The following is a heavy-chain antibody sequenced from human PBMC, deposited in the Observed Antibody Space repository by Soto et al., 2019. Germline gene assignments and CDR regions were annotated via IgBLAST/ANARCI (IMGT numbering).Heavy chain of an antibody. D-gene: IGHD5-18*01. Sequence: GGSLRLSCAASGFTVSSNYMSWVRQAPGKGLEWVSVIYSGGSTYYADSVKGRFTISRDNSKNTLYLQMNSLRAEDTAVYYCARGPRYSYGSLDDWGQGTLVTVSS. CDR3: ARGPRYSYGSLDD. CDR2: IYSGGST. J-gene: IGHJ4*02. CDR1: GFTVSSNY. V-gene: IGHV3-53*01.